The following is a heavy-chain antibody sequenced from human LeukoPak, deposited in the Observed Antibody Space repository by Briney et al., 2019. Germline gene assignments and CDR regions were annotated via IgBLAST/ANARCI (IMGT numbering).Heavy chain of an antibody. J-gene: IGHJ6*02. D-gene: IGHD6-19*01. V-gene: IGHV3-48*03. CDR1: RFTFRTYQ. Sequence: PGGSLRLSCEAFRFTFRTYQMTWVRQAPGKGLEWVSYISSGGSTRYYADSVKGRFTISRDNANNSLYLQMNSLRAEDTAVYYCARLLAVVRGFHYGMDAWGQGTTVTVSS. CDR3: ARLLAVVRGFHYGMDA. CDR2: ISSGGSTR.